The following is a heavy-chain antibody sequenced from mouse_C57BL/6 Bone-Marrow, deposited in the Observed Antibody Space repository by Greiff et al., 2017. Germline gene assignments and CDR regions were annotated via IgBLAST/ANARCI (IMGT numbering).Heavy chain of an antibody. CDR1: GYTFTSYW. CDR3: AREETTVVATDYFDY. CDR2: IDPSDSYT. D-gene: IGHD1-1*01. Sequence: VQLQQSGAELVMPGASVKLSCKASGYTFTSYWMHWVKQRPGQGLEWIGEIDPSDSYTKYNQKFKGKSTLTVDKSSSTAYMQLSSLTSEDSAVYYCAREETTVVATDYFDYWGQGTTLTVSS. V-gene: IGHV1-69*01. J-gene: IGHJ2*01.